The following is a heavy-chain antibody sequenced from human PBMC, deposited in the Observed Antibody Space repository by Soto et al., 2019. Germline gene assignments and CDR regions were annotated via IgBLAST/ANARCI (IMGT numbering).Heavy chain of an antibody. J-gene: IGHJ6*02. CDR1: GFTFSSHG. CDR2: IWYDGSNK. D-gene: IGHD3-16*01. CDR3: ARWGDDKNMDV. Sequence: QEQLVESGGGVVQPGRSLRLSCVASGFTFSSHGMHWVRQAPGKGLEWVAVIWYDGSNKYYADSVKGRFTVSRDNSKNTLYLQMNSLRADDTAVYYCARWGDDKNMDVCGQGTTVTVAS. V-gene: IGHV3-33*01.